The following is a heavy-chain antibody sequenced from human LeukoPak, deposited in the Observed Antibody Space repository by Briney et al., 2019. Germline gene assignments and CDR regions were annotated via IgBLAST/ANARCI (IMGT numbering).Heavy chain of an antibody. J-gene: IGHJ4*02. V-gene: IGHV4-59*08. Sequence: PSETLSLTCTVSGASISNYYWSWIRQSPGKGLEWIGYMLYSGSTNQSPSLRSRVTISVDTSKNQVSLKLSSVTAADTVVYYCARSDIWGSYRFLDYWGQGALVTVSS. CDR2: MLYSGST. CDR1: GASISNYY. D-gene: IGHD3-16*02. CDR3: ARSDIWGSYRFLDY.